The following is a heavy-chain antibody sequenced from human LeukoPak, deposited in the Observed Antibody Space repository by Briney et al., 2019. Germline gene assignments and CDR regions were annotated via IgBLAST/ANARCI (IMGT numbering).Heavy chain of an antibody. CDR3: ASRGRGSWPRRFDP. Sequence: PSETLSLTCAVSGGSISSGGYSWSWIRQPPGKGLEWIGYIYHSGSTYYNPSLKGRVTISVDTSKNQFSLKLSSVTAADTAVYYCASRGRGSWPRRFDPWGQGTLVTVSS. D-gene: IGHD6-13*01. V-gene: IGHV4-30-2*01. CDR1: GGSISSGGYS. J-gene: IGHJ5*02. CDR2: IYHSGST.